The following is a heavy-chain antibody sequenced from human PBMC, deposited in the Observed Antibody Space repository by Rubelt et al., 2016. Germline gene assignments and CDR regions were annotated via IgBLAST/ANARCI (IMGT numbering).Heavy chain of an antibody. CDR3: ARGLARGAAAQQRVWFDP. CDR2: INHSGST. V-gene: IGHV4-34*01. CDR1: GGSFSGYY. D-gene: IGHD6-13*01. J-gene: IGHJ5*02. Sequence: QVQLQQWGAGLLKPSETLSLTCAVYGGSFSGYYWSWIRQPPGKGLEWIGEINHSGSTNYNPSLKSRVTMSVDRSEIQYSVKLSAVPAACTAVYFWARGLARGAAAQQRVWFDPWGQGTLVTVSS.